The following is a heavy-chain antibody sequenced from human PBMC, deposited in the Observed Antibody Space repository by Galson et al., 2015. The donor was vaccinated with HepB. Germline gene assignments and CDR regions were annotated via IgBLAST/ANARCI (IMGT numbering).Heavy chain of an antibody. CDR3: ARRAGGMGLKN. J-gene: IGHJ4*02. CDR2: INHSGST. D-gene: IGHD3-16*01. V-gene: IGHV4-34*01. CDR1: GGSFSGYY. Sequence: ETLSLTCAVYGGSFSGYYWSWIRQPPGKGLEWIGEINHSGSTNYNPSLKSRVTISVDTSKNQFSLKLSSVTAADTAVYYCARRAGGMGLKNWGQGTLVTVSS.